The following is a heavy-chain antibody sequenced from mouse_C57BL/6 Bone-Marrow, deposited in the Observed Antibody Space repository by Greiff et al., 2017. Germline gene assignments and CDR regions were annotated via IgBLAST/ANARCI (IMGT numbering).Heavy chain of an antibody. CDR1: GYSITSGYD. Sequence: EVQLQESGPGMVKPSQSLSLTCTVTGYSITSGYDWHWIRHFPGNKLEWLGYIRYSGSTNYNPSLQSRISITHDTSKNHFFLKLNSVTTEDTATYYCARGDAWFAYWGQGTLVTVSA. CDR2: IRYSGST. CDR3: ARGDAWFAY. V-gene: IGHV3-1*01. D-gene: IGHD3-3*01. J-gene: IGHJ3*01.